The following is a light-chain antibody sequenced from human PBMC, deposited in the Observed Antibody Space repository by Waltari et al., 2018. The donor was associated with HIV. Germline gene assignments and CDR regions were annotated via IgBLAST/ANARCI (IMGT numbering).Light chain of an antibody. CDR1: SSDVGHYNY. CDR3: SSYAGRDTPNWV. J-gene: IGLJ3*02. V-gene: IGLV2-11*01. Sequence: QSALTQPRSVSESPGQSVTISCTGTSSDVGHYNYVSWYRQYPATAPKLIIFDVNKRPSGIPDRFSCSKSGNTASLTISGLQGEDEADYYCSSYAGRDTPNWVFGGGTKLTVL. CDR2: DVN.